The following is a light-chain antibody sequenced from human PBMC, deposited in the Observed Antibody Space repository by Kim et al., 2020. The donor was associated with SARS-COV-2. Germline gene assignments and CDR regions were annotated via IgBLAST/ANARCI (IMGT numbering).Light chain of an antibody. CDR1: QSVSSN. Sequence: SPGERATRSCRASQSVSSNLAWYQQKPGQAPRLLIYGASIRATGIPARFSGSGSGTEFTLTISSLQSEDLAIYYCQQYSKWPPLTFGGGTKVDIK. V-gene: IGKV3-15*01. CDR3: QQYSKWPPLT. J-gene: IGKJ4*01. CDR2: GAS.